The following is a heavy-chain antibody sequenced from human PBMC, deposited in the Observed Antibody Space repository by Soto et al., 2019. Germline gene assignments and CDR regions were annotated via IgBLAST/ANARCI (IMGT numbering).Heavy chain of an antibody. J-gene: IGHJ5*02. D-gene: IGHD2-15*01. CDR1: GGSISSGGYS. Sequence: PSETLSLTCAVSGGSISSGGYSWSWIRQPPGKGLEWIGYIYHSGSTYYDPSLKSRVTISVDRSKNQFSLKLSSVTAADTAVYYCARGVVVAATPTFDPWGQGTLVTVPQ. CDR2: IYHSGST. CDR3: ARGVVVAATPTFDP. V-gene: IGHV4-30-2*01.